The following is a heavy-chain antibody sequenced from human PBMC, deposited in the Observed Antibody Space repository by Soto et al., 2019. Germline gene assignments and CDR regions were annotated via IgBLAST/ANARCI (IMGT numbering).Heavy chain of an antibody. CDR1: GFTFRSYA. CDR2: ISGSGGST. Sequence: PGGSLRLSCAASGFTFRSYAMSWVRQAPGKGLEWVSAISGSGGSTYYADSVKGRFTISRDNSKNTLYLQMNSLRAEDTAVYYCARGRGYSYGFFDYWGQGTLVTVSS. CDR3: ARGRGYSYGFFDY. D-gene: IGHD5-18*01. J-gene: IGHJ4*02. V-gene: IGHV3-23*01.